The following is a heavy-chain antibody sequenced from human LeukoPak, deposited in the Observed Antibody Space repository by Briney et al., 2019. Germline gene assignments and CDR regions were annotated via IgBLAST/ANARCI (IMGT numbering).Heavy chain of an antibody. CDR1: GYTFTGYY. Sequence: GASVKVSCKASGYTFTGYYMHWVRQAPGQGLEWMGWINPNSGGTNYAQKFQGRVTMTRDTSISTAYMELSRLRSDDTAVYYCARDHSYDFWSGYARGDYYYYIDAWGKGTTVTVSS. CDR2: INPNSGGT. J-gene: IGHJ6*03. CDR3: ARDHSYDFWSGYARGDYYYYIDA. V-gene: IGHV1-2*02. D-gene: IGHD3-3*01.